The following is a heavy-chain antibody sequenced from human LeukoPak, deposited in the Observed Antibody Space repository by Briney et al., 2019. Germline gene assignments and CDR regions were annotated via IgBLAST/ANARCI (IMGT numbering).Heavy chain of an antibody. J-gene: IGHJ4*02. CDR1: GFTFDDYG. Sequence: PGGSLRLSCAASGFTFDDYGMSWVRQAPGKGLEWVSYISSSGSTIYYADSVKGRFTISRDNAKKSLYLQMDSLRAEDTAVYYCARDGGDYGSGSYYAYWGQGTLVTVSS. V-gene: IGHV3-48*03. D-gene: IGHD3-10*01. CDR2: ISSSGSTI. CDR3: ARDGGDYGSGSYYAY.